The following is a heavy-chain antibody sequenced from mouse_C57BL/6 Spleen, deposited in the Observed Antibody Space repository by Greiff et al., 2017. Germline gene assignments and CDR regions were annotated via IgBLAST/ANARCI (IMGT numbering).Heavy chain of an antibody. D-gene: IGHD1-1*01. V-gene: IGHV1-18*01. CDR3: ARLGGYYGSSDWFAY. CDR1: GYTFTDYN. J-gene: IGHJ3*01. Sequence: VQLQQSGPELVKPGASVKIPCKASGYTFTDYNMDWVKQSHGKSLEWIGDINPNNGGTIYNQKFKGKATLTVDKSSSTAYMELRSLTSEDTAVYYCARLGGYYGSSDWFAYWGQGTLVTVSA. CDR2: INPNNGGT.